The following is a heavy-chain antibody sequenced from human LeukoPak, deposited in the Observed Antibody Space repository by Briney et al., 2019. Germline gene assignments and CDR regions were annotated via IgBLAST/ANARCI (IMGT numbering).Heavy chain of an antibody. Sequence: PGGSLRLSCVASGFTFSSRDWMTWVRQAPGKGLEWVANIKQDGSEKNYVDSVKGRFTISRDNAKNPVDLQMNSLRAEDAAVYFCAKAPVTSCRGAYCYPFDSWGQGTLVTVSS. V-gene: IGHV3-7*03. D-gene: IGHD2-21*01. CDR2: IKQDGSEK. CDR3: AKAPVTSCRGAYCYPFDS. J-gene: IGHJ4*02. CDR1: GFTFSSRDW.